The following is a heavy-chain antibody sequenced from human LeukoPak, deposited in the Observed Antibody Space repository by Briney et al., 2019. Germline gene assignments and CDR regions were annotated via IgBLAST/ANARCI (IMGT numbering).Heavy chain of an antibody. V-gene: IGHV4-59*08. CDR3: AMAPNPYYFDY. CDR1: GGSISSSY. J-gene: IGHJ4*02. Sequence: SETLSLTCSVSGGSISSSYWSWIRQPPGKDLEWIGYVHYRGSTNYNPSLKSRVTISVDTSKSHFSLKLNSVTAADTAVYYCAMAPNPYYFDYWGQGTQVTVSS. CDR2: VHYRGST.